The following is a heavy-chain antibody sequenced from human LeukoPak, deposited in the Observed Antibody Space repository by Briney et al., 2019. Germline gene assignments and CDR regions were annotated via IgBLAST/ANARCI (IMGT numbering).Heavy chain of an antibody. CDR1: GGSFSGYY. V-gene: IGHV4-34*01. J-gene: IGHJ5*02. CDR2: INHSGST. D-gene: IGHD6-19*01. CDR3: AKGAGPPWFDP. Sequence: SETLSLTCAVYGGSFSGYYWSWIRQPSGKGLEWIGEINHSGSTNYNPSLKSRVTISVDTSKNQFSMNLNSVTAADTAVYYCAKGAGPPWFDPWGQGTPVTVSS.